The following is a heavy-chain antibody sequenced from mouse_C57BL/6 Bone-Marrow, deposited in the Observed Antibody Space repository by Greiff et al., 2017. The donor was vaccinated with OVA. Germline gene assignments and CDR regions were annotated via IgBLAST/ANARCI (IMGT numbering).Heavy chain of an antibody. J-gene: IGHJ3*01. V-gene: IGHV1-52*01. D-gene: IGHD2-12*01. CDR2: IDPSDSET. Sequence: VQLQQPGAELVRPGSSVKLSCKASGYTFTSYWMHWVKQRPIQGLEWIGNIDPSDSETHYNQKFKDKATLTVDKSSSTAYMQLSSLTSEGSAVYYCARRDYKGGFAYWGQGTLVTVSA. CDR3: ARRDYKGGFAY. CDR1: GYTFTSYW.